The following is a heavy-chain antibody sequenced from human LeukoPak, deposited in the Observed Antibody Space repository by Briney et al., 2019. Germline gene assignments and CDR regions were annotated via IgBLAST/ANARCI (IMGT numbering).Heavy chain of an antibody. CDR1: GFSFSSDE. CDR3: GRDRSMVRGLSNYFYGMDV. J-gene: IGHJ6*02. Sequence: GGSLRLSSAASGFSFSSDELNWVRQAPGKGLEWLSYISTSGRTTYYADSVKGRFTSSRDNAKNSLYLQMGSLRAEDTGVYYCGRDRSMVRGLSNYFYGMDVGGQGTTVIVSS. CDR2: ISTSGRTT. D-gene: IGHD3-10*01. V-gene: IGHV3-48*03.